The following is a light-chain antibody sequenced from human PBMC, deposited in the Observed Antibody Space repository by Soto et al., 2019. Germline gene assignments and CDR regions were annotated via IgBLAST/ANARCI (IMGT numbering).Light chain of an antibody. CDR3: VLYVGGGWE. CDR2: NIN. V-gene: IGLV8-61*01. CDR1: SGSVSTNYY. Sequence: QTVVTQEPSFSVSPGGTVTLTCGLTSGSVSTNYYPSWYQQTPGQAPRTLIYNINSRSSGVPDRFSGSMLGNKAALTITGAQAEDESDYYCVLYVGGGWEFGGGTQLTVL. J-gene: IGLJ3*02.